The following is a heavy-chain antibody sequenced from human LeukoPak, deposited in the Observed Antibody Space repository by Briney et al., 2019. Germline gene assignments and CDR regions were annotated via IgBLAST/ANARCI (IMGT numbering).Heavy chain of an antibody. CDR2: IYYSRST. D-gene: IGHD2-2*01. V-gene: IGHV4-59*01. Sequence: PSETLSLTCAVYGGSFSGYYWSWIRQPPGKGLEWIGYIYYSRSTNYNPSLKSRVTISVDTSKNQFSLKLSSVTAADTAVYYCARYCSSTSCRKFDYWGQGTLVTVSS. CDR3: ARYCSSTSCRKFDY. CDR1: GGSFSGYY. J-gene: IGHJ4*02.